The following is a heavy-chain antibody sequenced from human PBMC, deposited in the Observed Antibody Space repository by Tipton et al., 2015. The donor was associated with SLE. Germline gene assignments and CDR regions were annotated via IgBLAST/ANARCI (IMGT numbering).Heavy chain of an antibody. CDR1: GFTFSSYL. CDR3: AAGYSSGWHDY. D-gene: IGHD6-19*01. V-gene: IGHV3-7*01. Sequence: PLRLSCAASGFTFSSYLMCWVRQAPGKGLEWVANIKQDGSEKYYVDSVKGRFTISRDNAKNSLYLQMNSLRAEDTAVYYCAAGYSSGWHDYWGQGTLVTVSS. CDR2: IKQDGSEK. J-gene: IGHJ4*02.